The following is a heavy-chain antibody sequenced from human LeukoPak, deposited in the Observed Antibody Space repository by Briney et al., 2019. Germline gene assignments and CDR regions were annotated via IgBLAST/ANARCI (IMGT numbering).Heavy chain of an antibody. CDR3: ARGNAFDY. Sequence: SETLSLTCTVSGGSISSSSYYWGWIRQPPGKGLEWIGSIYYSGSTYYNPSLKSRVTISVDTSKNQFSLKLSSVTAADTAVYYCARGNAFDYWGQGTLVTVSS. V-gene: IGHV4-39*07. CDR2: IYYSGST. D-gene: IGHD1-1*01. J-gene: IGHJ4*02. CDR1: GGSISSSSYY.